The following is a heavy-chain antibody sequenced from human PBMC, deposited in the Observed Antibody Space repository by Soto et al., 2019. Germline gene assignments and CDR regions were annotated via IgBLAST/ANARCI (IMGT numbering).Heavy chain of an antibody. Sequence: GESLKISCKGSGYNFAGYWIAWVRQMPGKGLELMGIIYPSDSDTRYRPSFQGQATISADKSISSAYLQWSSLRASDTAMYYCARGGVSTRTFDYWGQGTPVTVSS. J-gene: IGHJ4*02. CDR3: ARGGVSTRTFDY. V-gene: IGHV5-51*01. CDR1: GYNFAGYW. D-gene: IGHD3-3*01. CDR2: IYPSDSDT.